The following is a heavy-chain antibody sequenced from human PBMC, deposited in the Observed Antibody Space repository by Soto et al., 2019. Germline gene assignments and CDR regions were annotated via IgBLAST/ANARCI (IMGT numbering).Heavy chain of an antibody. V-gene: IGHV1-69*10. CDR3: ARGVPSNAYFDQ. D-gene: IGHD2-8*02. Sequence: GASVKVSCKASGVTFSTPALNWVRQAPRQGLEWMGGIIPLTGGTDYAPKFQGRVTITADKSTKTAYMEVKRLTSEDTAVYYCARGVPSNAYFDQWGQGTLVTVSS. J-gene: IGHJ4*02. CDR2: IIPLTGGT. CDR1: GVTFSTPA.